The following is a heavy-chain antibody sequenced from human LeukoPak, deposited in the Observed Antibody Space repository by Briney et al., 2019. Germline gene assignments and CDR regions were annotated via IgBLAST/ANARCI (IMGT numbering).Heavy chain of an antibody. CDR2: IKQDGSEK. D-gene: IGHD3-3*01. V-gene: IGHV3-7*03. CDR3: AKGATIFGVVITQYNWFDP. CDR1: GFTFSNYW. J-gene: IGHJ5*02. Sequence: GGSLRLSCAASGFTFSNYWMSWVRQAPGKGLEWVANIKQDGSEKYCVESVKGRFAISRDNAKNSLYLQMNSLRAEDTAVYYCAKGATIFGVVITQYNWFDPWGQGTLVTVSS.